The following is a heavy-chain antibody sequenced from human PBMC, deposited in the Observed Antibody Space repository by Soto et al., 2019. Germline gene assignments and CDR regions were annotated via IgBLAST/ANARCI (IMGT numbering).Heavy chain of an antibody. D-gene: IGHD2-15*01. CDR1: GGSISSGGYY. CDR3: ARSDCSGGSCYSFYYYGMDV. J-gene: IGHJ6*02. Sequence: QVQLQESGPGLVKPSQTLSLTCTVSGGSISSGGYYWSWIRQHPGKGLEWIGYIYYSGSTYYNPSLKSRVTISVDTSKNQFSLKLSSVTAADTAVYYCARSDCSGGSCYSFYYYGMDVCGQGTTVTVSS. V-gene: IGHV4-31*03. CDR2: IYYSGST.